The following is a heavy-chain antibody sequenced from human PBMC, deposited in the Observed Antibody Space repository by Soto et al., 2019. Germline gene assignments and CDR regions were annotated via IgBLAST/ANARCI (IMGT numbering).Heavy chain of an antibody. CDR2: INAGNGNT. D-gene: IGHD1-20*01. CDR1: GYTFTSYD. Sequence: ASVKVSCKASGYTFTSYDMHWVRQAPGQRLEWMGWINAGNGNTKYSQKFQGRVTITRDTSASKAYMELSSLRSEDTAVYYGARDKITGILAYWGQGTPVPVSS. CDR3: ARDKITGILAY. V-gene: IGHV1-3*01. J-gene: IGHJ4*02.